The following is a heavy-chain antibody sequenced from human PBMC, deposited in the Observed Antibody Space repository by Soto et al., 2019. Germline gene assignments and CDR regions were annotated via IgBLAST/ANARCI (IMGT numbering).Heavy chain of an antibody. CDR2: IYHSGAT. D-gene: IGHD3-10*01. V-gene: IGHV4-30-4*01. J-gene: IGHJ4*02. CDR3: ARVRGDVAFDY. CDR1: GGSISIGDDY. Sequence: QVQLQESGPGLVKPSQTLSLTCTVSGGSISIGDDYWSWIRQPPGKGLEWIGYIYHSGATYYNPSLKSRVTISVDRPKNQFSLKLNSVTAADTAVYYCARVRGDVAFDYWGQGTLVTVSS.